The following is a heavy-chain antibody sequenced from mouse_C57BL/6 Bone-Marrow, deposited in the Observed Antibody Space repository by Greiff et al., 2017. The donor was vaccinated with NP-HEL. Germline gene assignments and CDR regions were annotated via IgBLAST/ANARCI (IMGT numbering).Heavy chain of an antibody. D-gene: IGHD2-10*02. CDR3: ARREGGYGNYDAMDY. Sequence: LVEPGASVKIPCKASGYTFTDYNMDWVKQSHGKSLEWIGDINPNNGGTIYNQKFKGKATLTVDKSSSTAYMELRSLTSEDTAVYYCARREGGYGNYDAMDYWGQGTSVTVSS. CDR1: GYTFTDYN. V-gene: IGHV1-18*01. J-gene: IGHJ4*01. CDR2: INPNNGGT.